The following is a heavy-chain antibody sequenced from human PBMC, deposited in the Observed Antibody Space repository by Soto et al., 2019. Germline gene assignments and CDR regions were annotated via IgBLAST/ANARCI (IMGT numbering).Heavy chain of an antibody. CDR2: IWYVGSNK. CDR3: ARVGITGTTPAYFDY. CDR1: GFTFSSYG. Sequence: GGSLRLSCAASGFTFSSYGMHWVRQAPGKGLEWVAVIWYVGSNKYYADSVKGRFTISRDNSKNTLYLQMNSLRAEDTAVYYCARVGITGTTPAYFDYWGQGTLVTVSS. D-gene: IGHD1-7*01. J-gene: IGHJ4*02. V-gene: IGHV3-33*01.